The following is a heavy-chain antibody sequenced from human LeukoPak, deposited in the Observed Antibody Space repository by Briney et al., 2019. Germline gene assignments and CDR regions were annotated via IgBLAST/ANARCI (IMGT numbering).Heavy chain of an antibody. CDR2: ISPNGDST. Sequence: GGSLRLSCAASGFTFNIHAMTWARQAPGRGLEWVSVISPNGDSTLYADSVKGRFTISRDNSKNMVFLQMDSLGAEDMAVYYCARIWGLDYWGQGTLVTVSS. D-gene: IGHD3-16*01. CDR3: ARIWGLDY. V-gene: IGHV3-23*01. J-gene: IGHJ4*02. CDR1: GFTFNIHA.